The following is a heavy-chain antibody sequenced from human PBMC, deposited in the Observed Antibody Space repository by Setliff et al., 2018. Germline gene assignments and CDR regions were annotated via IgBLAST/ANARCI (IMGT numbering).Heavy chain of an antibody. V-gene: IGHV3-33*08. Sequence: QAGGSLRLSCAASGFTFSTYRMHWVRQAPGKGLEWVAVIWDDGVNKYHADSVKGRFTISRDNSKNTLYLQMNSLRPEDTAVYYCARTCSGSGCYAGLESWGQGTPVTVSS. J-gene: IGHJ4*02. CDR2: IWDDGVNK. D-gene: IGHD2-15*01. CDR1: GFTFSTYR. CDR3: ARTCSGSGCYAGLES.